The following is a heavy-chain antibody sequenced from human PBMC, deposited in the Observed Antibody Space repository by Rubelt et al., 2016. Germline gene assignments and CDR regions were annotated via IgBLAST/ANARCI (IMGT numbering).Heavy chain of an antibody. Sequence: QVQLVQSGAEVKKPGASVKVSCKASGYTFSNYGVTWVRQAPGQGLEWMGWVSAYNGNTNYVQKLQGRLTMTTDTSTSTAYMDLWSLRSDDMSVYYCVVDAFDIGGQGTMVTGST. V-gene: IGHV1-18*03. D-gene: IGHD2-21*01. CDR2: VSAYNGNT. J-gene: IGHJ3*02. CDR1: GYTFSNYG. CDR3: VVDAFDI.